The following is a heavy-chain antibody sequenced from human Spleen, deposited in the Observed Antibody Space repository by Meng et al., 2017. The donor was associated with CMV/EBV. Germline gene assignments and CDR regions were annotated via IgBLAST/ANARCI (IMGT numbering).Heavy chain of an antibody. J-gene: IGHJ6*02. D-gene: IGHD6-13*01. CDR1: GFTLSSYE. CDR3: ARESLSSSWQYYYYGMDV. V-gene: IGHV3-48*03. CDR2: ISDSSGSTV. Sequence: GGSLRLSCTASGFTLSSYEMNWVRQAPGKGLEWVSYISDSSGSTVYYGDSVKGRFTISRDNAKNSLYLQMNSLRAEDTAVYYCARESLSSSWQYYYYGMDVWGQGTTVTVSS.